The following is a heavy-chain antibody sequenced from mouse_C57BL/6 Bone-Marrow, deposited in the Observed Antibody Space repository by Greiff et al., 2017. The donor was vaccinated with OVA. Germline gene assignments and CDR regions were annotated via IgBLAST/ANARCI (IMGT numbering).Heavy chain of an antibody. D-gene: IGHD3-2*02. V-gene: IGHV1-15*01. Sequence: VQLQQSGAELVRPGASVTLSCKASGYTFTDYEMHWVKQTPVHGLEWIGAIDPETGGTAYNQKFKGKAILTADKSSSTAYMELRSLTSEDSAVYYCTRRGIAQATWFAYWGQETLVTVSA. CDR1: GYTFTDYE. J-gene: IGHJ3*01. CDR2: IDPETGGT. CDR3: TRRGIAQATWFAY.